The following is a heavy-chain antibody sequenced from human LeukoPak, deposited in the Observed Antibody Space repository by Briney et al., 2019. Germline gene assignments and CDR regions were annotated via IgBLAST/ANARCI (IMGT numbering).Heavy chain of an antibody. CDR3: AKGTAMV. J-gene: IGHJ3*01. D-gene: IGHD5-18*01. V-gene: IGHV3-30*18. CDR2: ISYDGSNK. Sequence: GRSLRLSCAASGFTFSSYGMHWVRQAPGKGLEWVAVISYDGSNKYYADSVKGRFTISRDNSKNTLYLQMNSLRAEDTAVYYCAKGTAMVWGQGTMFTVSS. CDR1: GFTFSSYG.